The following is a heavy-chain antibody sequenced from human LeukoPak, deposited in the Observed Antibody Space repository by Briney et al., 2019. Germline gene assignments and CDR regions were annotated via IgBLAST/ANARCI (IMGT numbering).Heavy chain of an antibody. V-gene: IGHV7-4-1*02. Sequence: ASVKVSCKASGYTFTTYGINWVRQAPGQGLEWMGWINTNTGNPTYVQGFTGRFVFSLDTSVSTAYLQINSLKAEDTAMYYCARAGCLDFWGQGTLVTVSS. J-gene: IGHJ4*02. CDR3: ARAGCLDF. CDR2: INTNTGNP. D-gene: IGHD3-10*01. CDR1: GYTFTTYG.